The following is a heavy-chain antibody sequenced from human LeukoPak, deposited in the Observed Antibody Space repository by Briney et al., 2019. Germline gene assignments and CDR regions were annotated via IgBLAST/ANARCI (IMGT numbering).Heavy chain of an antibody. CDR3: ARDSTGWSYFDY. D-gene: IGHD3-22*01. CDR2: IYSGGTT. CDR1: GFTVSSNY. Sequence: PGGSLRLSCAASGFTVSSNYMSWVRQAPGKGLEWVSVIYSGGTTYYADSVKGRFTISRDNSKNTLYLQMNSLRAEDTAVYYCARDSTGWSYFDYWGQGKLVTVSS. J-gene: IGHJ4*02. V-gene: IGHV3-66*01.